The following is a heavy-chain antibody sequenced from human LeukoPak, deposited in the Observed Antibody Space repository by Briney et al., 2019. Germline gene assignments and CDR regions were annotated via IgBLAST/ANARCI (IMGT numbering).Heavy chain of an antibody. D-gene: IGHD2-2*01. CDR3: ARSPTSWYFDY. V-gene: IGHV3-7*01. J-gene: IGHJ4*02. Sequence: GGSLRLSCAASGFTFSSYWMSWVRQAPGKGLEWVANIKQDGSEKDYVDSVKGRFTISRDTAKNSLYLQMNSLRAEDTAVYYCARSPTSWYFDYWGQGTLVTVSS. CDR1: GFTFSSYW. CDR2: IKQDGSEK.